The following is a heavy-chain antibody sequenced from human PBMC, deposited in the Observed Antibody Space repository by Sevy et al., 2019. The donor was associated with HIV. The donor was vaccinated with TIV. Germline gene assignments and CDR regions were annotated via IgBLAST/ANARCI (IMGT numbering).Heavy chain of an antibody. CDR3: ARPGSGWFEFDS. V-gene: IGHV3-48*02. CDR2: IGSTGPTI. D-gene: IGHD6-19*01. Sequence: GGSLRLSCVAFGFTFSRYSMNWVRQAPGKGLEWVSNIGSTGPTIYYADSVKGRFTISRDNAKNSLYLQMNSLREEDTAVYYCARPGSGWFEFDSWGQGTLVTVSS. J-gene: IGHJ4*02. CDR1: GFTFSRYS.